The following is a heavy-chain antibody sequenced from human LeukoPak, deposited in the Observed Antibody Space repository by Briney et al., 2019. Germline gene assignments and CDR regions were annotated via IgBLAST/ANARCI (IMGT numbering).Heavy chain of an antibody. Sequence: GGSLRLSCAASGFTFSSYSMNWVRQAPGKGLEWVSSISSSSSYIYYADSVKGRFTISRDNAKNSLYLQMNSLRAEDTAVYYCARDFDPLRGNDYWGQGTLVTVSS. D-gene: IGHD3-16*01. J-gene: IGHJ4*02. CDR1: GFTFSSYS. CDR2: ISSSSSYI. CDR3: ARDFDPLRGNDY. V-gene: IGHV3-21*01.